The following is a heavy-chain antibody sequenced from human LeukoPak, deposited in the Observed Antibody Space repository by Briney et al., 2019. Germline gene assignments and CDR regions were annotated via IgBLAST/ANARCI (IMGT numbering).Heavy chain of an antibody. Sequence: ASVKVSCKTSGYTFTSRALHWVRLAPGPRLEWMGWINTGNGNTKYSQKFQDRVTITRDPSASTADMELSSLRSEDTAVYYCARDRSAWRFYYSDYWGQGTLVTVSS. D-gene: IGHD3-3*01. CDR2: INTGNGNT. CDR3: ARDRSAWRFYYSDY. V-gene: IGHV1-3*04. J-gene: IGHJ4*02. CDR1: GYTFTSRA.